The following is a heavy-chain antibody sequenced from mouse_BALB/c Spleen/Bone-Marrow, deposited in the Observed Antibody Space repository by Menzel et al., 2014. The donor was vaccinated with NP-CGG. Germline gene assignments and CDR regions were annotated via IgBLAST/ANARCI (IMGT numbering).Heavy chain of an antibody. D-gene: IGHD2-4*01. Sequence: QVRLKQSGPELVKPGASVRISCKASGYTFTSYYIHWVKQRPGQGLEWIGWIYPGNVNTKYNEKFKGKATLTADESSSTAYMQLSSLTSEDSAVYFCARDYDYDAWFAYWGQGTLVTVSA. CDR3: ARDYDYDAWFAY. CDR1: GYTFTSYY. CDR2: IYPGNVNT. V-gene: IGHV1S56*01. J-gene: IGHJ3*01.